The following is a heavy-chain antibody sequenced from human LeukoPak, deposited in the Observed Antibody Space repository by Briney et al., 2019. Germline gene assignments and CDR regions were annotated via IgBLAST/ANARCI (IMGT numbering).Heavy chain of an antibody. Sequence: GGSLRLSCAASGFTFSSYSMNWVRQAPGKGLEWVSGLTWNGGDTGYADSVRGRFTISRDNDKNFLYLQMNSLRAEDTALYYCARHNYPSYYYYMDVWGKGTTVTVSS. V-gene: IGHV3-20*04. J-gene: IGHJ6*03. CDR1: GFTFSSYS. CDR2: LTWNGGDT. D-gene: IGHD1-1*01. CDR3: ARHNYPSYYYYMDV.